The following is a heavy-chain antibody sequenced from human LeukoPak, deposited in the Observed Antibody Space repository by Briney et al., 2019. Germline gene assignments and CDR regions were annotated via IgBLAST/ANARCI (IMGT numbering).Heavy chain of an antibody. CDR1: GGSFSGYY. J-gene: IGHJ3*02. CDR3: ARGVEYRYYYDSSGYPDAFDI. CDR2: INHSGST. D-gene: IGHD3-22*01. V-gene: IGHV4-34*01. Sequence: KPSETLSLTCAVYGGSFSGYYWSWIRQPPGKGLEWIGEINHSGSTNYNPSLKSRVTISVDTSKNQFSLKLSSVTAVDTAVYYCARGVEYRYYYDSSGYPDAFDIWGQGTMVTVSS.